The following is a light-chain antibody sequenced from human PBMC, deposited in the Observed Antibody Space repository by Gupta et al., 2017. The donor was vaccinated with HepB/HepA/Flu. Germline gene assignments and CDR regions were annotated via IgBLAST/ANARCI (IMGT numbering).Light chain of an antibody. CDR1: EVGDKY. V-gene: IGLV3-1*01. Sequence: SFVLTQPPPVSVSPGQTASITCSGNEVGDKYVFWYQQKSGQIPILVIDQDSTRPLGSPGRFSGATSGDTATLTLRGAEAVDEDDYYCQAWDRNTVFGGGTKLTVL. J-gene: IGLJ2*01. CDR3: QAWDRNTV. CDR2: QDS.